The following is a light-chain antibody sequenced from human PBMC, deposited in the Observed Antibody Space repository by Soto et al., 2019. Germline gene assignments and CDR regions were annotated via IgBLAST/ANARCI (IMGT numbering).Light chain of an antibody. CDR2: DVS. CDR3: SSYTSSSPFSV. CDR1: SSDVGGYNY. J-gene: IGLJ1*01. V-gene: IGLV2-14*01. Sequence: QSVLTQPASVSGSPGQSITISCTGTSSDVGGYNYVSWYQQHPGKAPKLMIYDVSNRPSGVSNRFSGSKSGNTASLTISGLQAEDEADYYCSSYTSSSPFSVFGTGTKLTVL.